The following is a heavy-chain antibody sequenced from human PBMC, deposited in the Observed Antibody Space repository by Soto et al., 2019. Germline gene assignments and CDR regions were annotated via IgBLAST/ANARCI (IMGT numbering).Heavy chain of an antibody. Sequence: GESLKISCKGSGYSFTSYWISWVRQMPGKGLEWMGRIDPSDSYTNYSPSFQGHVTISADKSISTAYLQWSSLKASDTAMYYCASTQRTASSSPNYYYYGMDVWGQGTTVTVSS. D-gene: IGHD6-13*01. V-gene: IGHV5-10-1*01. CDR1: GYSFTSYW. CDR3: ASTQRTASSSPNYYYYGMDV. J-gene: IGHJ6*02. CDR2: IDPSDSYT.